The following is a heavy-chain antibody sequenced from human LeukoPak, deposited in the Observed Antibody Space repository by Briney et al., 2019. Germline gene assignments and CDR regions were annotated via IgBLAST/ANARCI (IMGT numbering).Heavy chain of an antibody. CDR3: TTDLGLTMIRGVIVY. CDR1: GFTFTNAW. CDR2: IKSKGDGETT. D-gene: IGHD3-10*01. V-gene: IGHV3-15*01. Sequence: GGSLRLSCAASGFTFTNAWMTWVRQAPGKGLEWVGRIKSKGDGETTDYAAPVKGRFSMSRDDSKATMYLQMYSLEAEDTAVYYCTTDLGLTMIRGVIVYWGQGALVAVSS. J-gene: IGHJ4*02.